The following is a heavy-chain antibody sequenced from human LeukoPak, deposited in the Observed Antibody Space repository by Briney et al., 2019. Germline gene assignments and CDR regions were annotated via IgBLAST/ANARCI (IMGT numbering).Heavy chain of an antibody. CDR2: ISYDGSNK. D-gene: IGHD3-16*01. V-gene: IGHV3-30*18. J-gene: IGHJ4*02. CDR1: GFTFSSYG. Sequence: GRSLRLSCAASGFTFSSYGMHWVRQAPGKGLEWVAVISYDGSNKYYADSVKGRFTISRDNSKNTLFLQMNSLRAEDTAVYYCAKVRGGLHPLDYWGQGTLVTVSS. CDR3: AKVRGGLHPLDY.